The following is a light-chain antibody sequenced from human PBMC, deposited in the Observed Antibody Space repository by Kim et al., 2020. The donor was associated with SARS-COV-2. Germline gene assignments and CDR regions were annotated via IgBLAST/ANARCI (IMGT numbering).Light chain of an antibody. J-gene: IGKJ4*01. CDR3: QQSYSTLLT. CDR2: AAS. Sequence: ASVGDRVTITCRASQSISSYLNWYQQKPGKAPKLLIYAASSLQSVVPSRFSGSGSGTDFTLTISSLQPEDFATYYCQQSYSTLLTFGGGTKVDIK. CDR1: QSISSY. V-gene: IGKV1-39*01.